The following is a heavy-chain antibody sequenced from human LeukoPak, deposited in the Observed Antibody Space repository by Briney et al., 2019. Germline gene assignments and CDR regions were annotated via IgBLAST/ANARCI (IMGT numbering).Heavy chain of an antibody. CDR1: GFTFSSYE. CDR3: ARLWVGELGVDY. D-gene: IGHD3-10*01. J-gene: IGHJ4*02. Sequence: GGSLRLSCAASGFTFSSYEMNWVRQAPGKGLEWVSQISSGGSTIYYADSVRGRFTISRDNAKNSLYLQMNSLRAEDTAVYYCARLWVGELGVDYWGQGTLVTVS. CDR2: ISSGGSTI. V-gene: IGHV3-48*03.